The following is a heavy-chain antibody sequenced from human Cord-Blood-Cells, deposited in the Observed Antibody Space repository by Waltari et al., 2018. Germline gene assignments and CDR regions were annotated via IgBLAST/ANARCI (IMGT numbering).Heavy chain of an antibody. V-gene: IGHV1-2*02. J-gene: IGHJ6*02. CDR1: GYTFTGYY. D-gene: IGHD7-27*01. CDR2: INPNSGGT. Sequence: QVQLVQSGAEVKKPGASVKVSCKASGYTFTGYYMHWVRQAPGQGLEWMGWINPNSGGTNYAQKFQGRVTMTRDTSISTAYQELGRLRSDDTAVYYCARDHQTNWGEDYYGMDVWGQGTTVTVSS. CDR3: ARDHQTNWGEDYYGMDV.